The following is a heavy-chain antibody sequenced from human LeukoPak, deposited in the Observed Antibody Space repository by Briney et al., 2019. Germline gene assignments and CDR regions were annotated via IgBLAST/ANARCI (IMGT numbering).Heavy chain of an antibody. CDR2: IGTSSSTL. V-gene: IGHV3-48*01. J-gene: IGHJ4*02. Sequence: PGGSLRLSCAASGFTFSSYSMNWVRQAPGKRLERVSYIGTSSSTLYCEDFVKGRFTISGDNAKNSLYLQMNSLRGEDTAVYYCASHDYGGNSGDYWGQGTLVTVSS. CDR3: ASHDYGGNSGDY. CDR1: GFTFSSYS. D-gene: IGHD4-23*01.